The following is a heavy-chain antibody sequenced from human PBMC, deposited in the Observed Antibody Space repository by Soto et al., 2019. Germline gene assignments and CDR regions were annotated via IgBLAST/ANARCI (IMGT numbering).Heavy chain of an antibody. D-gene: IGHD1-1*01. CDR2: ISYDGSNK. J-gene: IGHJ4*02. CDR1: VCTFSSYA. V-gene: IGHV3-30-3*01. CDR3: ARDLTATGRTYNFGKFLDH. Sequence: PVGSLRLSCASSVCTFSSYAMHCVRHSPGKGLEWVAVISYDGSNKYYADSVKGRFTISRDNSKNTLYLQMNSLRAEDTAVYYCARDLTATGRTYNFGKFLDHWGQATVV.